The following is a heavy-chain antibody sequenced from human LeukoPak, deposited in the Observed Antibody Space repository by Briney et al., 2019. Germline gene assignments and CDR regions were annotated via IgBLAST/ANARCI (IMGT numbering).Heavy chain of an antibody. V-gene: IGHV4-61*01. CDR1: GGSVSSGSYY. J-gene: IGHJ6*02. Sequence: SETLSLTCTVSGGSVSSGSYYWSWIRQPPGRGLEWIGYIYYSGSTNYNPSLKSRVTISVDTSKNQCSLELSSVTAADTAVYYCASSRQGYYYYYGMDVWGQGTTVTVSS. CDR3: ASSRQGYYYYYGMDV. D-gene: IGHD6-13*01. CDR2: IYYSGST.